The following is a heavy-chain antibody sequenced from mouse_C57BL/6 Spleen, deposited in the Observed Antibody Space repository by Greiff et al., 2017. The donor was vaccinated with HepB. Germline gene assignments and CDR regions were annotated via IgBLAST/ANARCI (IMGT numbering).Heavy chain of an antibody. CDR2: INPSNGGT. CDR3: ARGAIYYGYDYWYFDV. V-gene: IGHV1-53*01. D-gene: IGHD2-2*01. J-gene: IGHJ1*03. Sequence: QVQLQQPGTELVKPGASVKLSCKASGYTFTSYWMHWVKQRPGQGLEWIGNINPSNGGTNYNEKFKSKATLTVDKSSSTAYMQLSSLTSEDSAVYYCARGAIYYGYDYWYFDVWGTGTTVTVSS. CDR1: GYTFTSYW.